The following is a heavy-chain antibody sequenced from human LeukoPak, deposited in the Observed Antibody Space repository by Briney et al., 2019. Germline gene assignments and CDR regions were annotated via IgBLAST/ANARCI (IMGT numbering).Heavy chain of an antibody. CDR2: IAYDGSNK. CDR3: ARVGSSSWIDY. Sequence: GGSLNFSCQASEFTFSSLTITWVRQAPGKGREWVAVIAYDGSNKYDGDCVKGRFTISRDNSKNTVYLQMNSLRAEDTAVYYCARVGSSSWIDYWGQGTLVTVSS. J-gene: IGHJ4*02. CDR1: EFTFSSLT. D-gene: IGHD6-13*01. V-gene: IGHV3-30*04.